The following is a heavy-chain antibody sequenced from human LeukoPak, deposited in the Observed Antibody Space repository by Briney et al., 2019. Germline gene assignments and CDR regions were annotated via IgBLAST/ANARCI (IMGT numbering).Heavy chain of an antibody. CDR2: IYYTGSA. CDR1: GGSISSYY. CDR3: ARSPLGFWSGYL. Sequence: TSSETLSLTCTVSGGSISSYYWGWIRQPPGKGLEWIGYIYYTGSANYHPSLKSRVTMSVDRSKKQFSLRLTSVTAADTAVYYCARSPLGFWSGYLWGQGTLVTVSS. D-gene: IGHD3-3*01. V-gene: IGHV4-59*01. J-gene: IGHJ4*02.